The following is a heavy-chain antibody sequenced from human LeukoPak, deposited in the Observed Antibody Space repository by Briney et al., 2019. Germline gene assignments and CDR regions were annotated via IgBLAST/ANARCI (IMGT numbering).Heavy chain of an antibody. V-gene: IGHV3-21*01. J-gene: IGHJ4*02. CDR2: ISSSSSYI. CDR1: GFTFSSYS. CDR3: ARGSGYSSGWYYFDY. Sequence: GGSLRLSCAASGFTFSSYSMNWVRQAPGKGLEWVSSISSSSSYIYYADSVKGRFTISRDNAKNSLYLQMNSLGAEDTAVYYCARGSGYSSGWYYFDYWGQGTLVTVSS. D-gene: IGHD6-19*01.